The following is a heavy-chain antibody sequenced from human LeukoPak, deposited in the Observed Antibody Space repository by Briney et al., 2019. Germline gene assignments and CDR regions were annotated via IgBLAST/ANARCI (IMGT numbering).Heavy chain of an antibody. J-gene: IGHJ4*02. CDR2: ISSSSSYI. D-gene: IGHD1-1*01. Sequence: PGGSLRLSCAASGFTFSSYSMNWVRQAPGKGLEWVSSISSSSSYIYYADSVKGRFTISRDNAKNSLYLQMNSLRAEDTAVYYCARDPVGTTLLGLWGQGTLVTVSS. CDR3: ARDPVGTTLLGL. CDR1: GFTFSSYS. V-gene: IGHV3-21*01.